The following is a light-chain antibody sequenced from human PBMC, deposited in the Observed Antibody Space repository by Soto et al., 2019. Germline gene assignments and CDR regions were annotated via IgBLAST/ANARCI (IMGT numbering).Light chain of an antibody. CDR2: DAS. V-gene: IGKV1-33*01. Sequence: DIQMTQSPSSLSASVGDRVSFTCQASQDISKFLNWYQHKPGQAPSLLIYDASKSQFGVPSRFSGSESGTDFTCTISSLQPEDNATYYCQQYDNRPFTFGPGTKVDVK. CDR1: QDISKF. CDR3: QQYDNRPFT. J-gene: IGKJ3*01.